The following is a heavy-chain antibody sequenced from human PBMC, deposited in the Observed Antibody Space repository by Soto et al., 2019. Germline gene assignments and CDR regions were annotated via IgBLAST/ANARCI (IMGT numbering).Heavy chain of an antibody. J-gene: IGHJ4*02. CDR2: ISRYGDFT. CDR1: GFTFNIYA. Sequence: VQLLESGGDLIQPGGSLRLSCAASGFTFNIYAMAWIRQAPGKGLEWVSAISRYGDFTYYADSVEGRFTISRDNSKDTLYLQMISLRAEDTALYYCAKDRYLDHDSSGYLFDNWGQGTLVTVSS. CDR3: AKDRYLDHDSSGYLFDN. V-gene: IGHV3-23*01. D-gene: IGHD3-22*01.